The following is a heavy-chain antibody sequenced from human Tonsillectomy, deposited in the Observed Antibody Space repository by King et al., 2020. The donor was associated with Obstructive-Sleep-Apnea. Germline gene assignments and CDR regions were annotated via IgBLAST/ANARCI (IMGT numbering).Heavy chain of an antibody. CDR2: IYYSGST. V-gene: IGHV4-39*07. Sequence: LQLQESGPGLVKPSETLSLTCSVSGGSISSSSHYWGWIRQPPGKGLEWIGSIYYSGSTYYNPSLKSRVTISVDTSKNQFSLKLNSVAAADTAVYYCAREDIVPITSVHYYYYGLDVWGQGTTVTVSS. J-gene: IGHJ6*02. CDR3: AREDIVPITSVHYYYYGLDV. D-gene: IGHD2-8*01. CDR1: GGSISSSSHY.